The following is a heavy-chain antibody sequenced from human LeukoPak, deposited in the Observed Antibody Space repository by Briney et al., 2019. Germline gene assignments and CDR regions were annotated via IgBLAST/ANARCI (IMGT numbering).Heavy chain of an antibody. CDR1: GGTFSSYA. D-gene: IGHD2-2*02. CDR2: MNPNSGNT. V-gene: IGHV1-8*03. J-gene: IGHJ5*02. Sequence: ASVKVSCRASGGTFSSYAISWVRQAPGQGLEWMGWMNPNSGNTGYAQKFQGRVTITRNTSISTAYMELSSLGSEDTAVYYCARGAGYCSSTSCYRGNWFDPWGQGTLVTVSS. CDR3: ARGAGYCSSTSCYRGNWFDP.